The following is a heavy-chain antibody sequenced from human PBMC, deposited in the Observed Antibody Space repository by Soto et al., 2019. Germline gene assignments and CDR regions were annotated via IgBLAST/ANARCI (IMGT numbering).Heavy chain of an antibody. J-gene: IGHJ4*02. CDR1: GYTFSAYY. Sequence: QVQLVQSGAEVKKPRASIKVSCQASGYTFSAYYTHWVRQAPGQGLEWMGWINPKSGGTKNAQKFQGRVTMTSDTCISTASMQLSRLTSDDTAVYYCARDDYGGQSVKFLDYWGQGTLVTVSS. V-gene: IGHV1-2*02. D-gene: IGHD4-17*01. CDR2: INPKSGGT. CDR3: ARDDYGGQSVKFLDY.